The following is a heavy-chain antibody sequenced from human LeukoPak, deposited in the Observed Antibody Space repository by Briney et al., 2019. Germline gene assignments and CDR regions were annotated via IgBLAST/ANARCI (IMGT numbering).Heavy chain of an antibody. V-gene: IGHV4-39*07. CDR3: TRKTVATSLDS. CDR2: ISYSGST. Sequence: SETLSLTCTVSGGSFSSTSDYWAWIRQSPGRGLEWVGTISYSGSTYYNASLKSRVTISVDTSKNQFSLKLSSVTAADTAVYYCTRKTVATSLDSWGQGTLVTVSS. CDR1: GGSFSSTSDY. D-gene: IGHD5-12*01. J-gene: IGHJ4*02.